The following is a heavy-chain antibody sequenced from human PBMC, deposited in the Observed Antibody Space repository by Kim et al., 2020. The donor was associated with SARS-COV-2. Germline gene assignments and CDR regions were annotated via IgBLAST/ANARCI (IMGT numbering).Heavy chain of an antibody. CDR1: GFTFSGSA. D-gene: IGHD2-15*01. V-gene: IGHV3-73*01. CDR2: IRSKANSYAT. Sequence: GSLRLSCAASGFTFSGSAMHWVRQASGKGLEWVGRIRSKANSYATAYAASVKGRFTISRDDSKNTAYLQMNSLKTEDTAVYYCTRAAATAYYYYGMDVWGQGTTVTVSS. CDR3: TRAAATAYYYYGMDV. J-gene: IGHJ6*02.